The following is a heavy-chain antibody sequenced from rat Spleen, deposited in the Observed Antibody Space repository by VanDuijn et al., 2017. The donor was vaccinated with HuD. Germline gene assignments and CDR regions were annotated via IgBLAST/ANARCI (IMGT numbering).Heavy chain of an antibody. CDR1: GFTFSDCY. CDR2: ISYEGRNT. D-gene: IGHD1-2*01. V-gene: IGHV5-22*01. CDR3: VGQGYRGVMAD. Sequence: EVQLVESGGGLVQPGRSLKLSCTASGFTFSDCYMIWVRQVPKKGLEWVASISYEGRNTYYGESVKGRFTISRDNARSTLYLQMNSLRSEDTATYYCVGQGYRGVMADWGQGGSVTVSS. J-gene: IGHJ4*01.